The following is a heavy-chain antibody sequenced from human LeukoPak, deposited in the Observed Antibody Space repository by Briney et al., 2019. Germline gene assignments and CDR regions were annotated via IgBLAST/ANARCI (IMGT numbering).Heavy chain of an antibody. V-gene: IGHV3-21*01. J-gene: IGHJ3*02. D-gene: IGHD6-19*01. CDR2: ISSSSSYI. CDR3: ARDPVAGMRSAFDI. Sequence: MAGGSLRLSCAASGFTFSSYSMNWVRQAPGKGLEWVSSISSSSSYIYYADSVKGRFTISRDNAKNSLYLQMNSLRAEDTAVYYCARDPVAGMRSAFDIWSQGTMVTVSS. CDR1: GFTFSSYS.